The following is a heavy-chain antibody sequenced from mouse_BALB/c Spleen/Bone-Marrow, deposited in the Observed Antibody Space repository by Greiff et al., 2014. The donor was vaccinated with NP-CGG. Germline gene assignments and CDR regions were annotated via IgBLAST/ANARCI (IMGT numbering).Heavy chain of an antibody. Sequence: VQLQQSGAELVKPGASVKLSCKASGYTFTEYIIHWVKQRSGQGLEWIGWFYPGSGSIKYKEKFKAKATLTADKSSSTVYMERRRSTAEDASVYFCARHEDRLLAWFAYWGQGTLVTVSA. CDR1: GYTFTEYI. J-gene: IGHJ3*01. D-gene: IGHD3-2*02. V-gene: IGHV1-62-2*01. CDR3: ARHEDRLLAWFAY. CDR2: FYPGSGSI.